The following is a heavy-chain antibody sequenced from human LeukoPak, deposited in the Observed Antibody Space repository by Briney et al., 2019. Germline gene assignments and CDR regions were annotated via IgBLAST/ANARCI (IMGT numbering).Heavy chain of an antibody. CDR3: ASRICSGGSCGPFQH. D-gene: IGHD2-15*01. V-gene: IGHV1-69*13. CDR1: GGTFSSYA. CDR2: IIPIFGTA. J-gene: IGHJ1*01. Sequence: SVNVSCKASGGTFSSYAISWVRQAPGQGLEWMGGIIPIFGTANYAQKFQGRVTITADESTSTAYMELSSLRSEDTAVYYCASRICSGGSCGPFQHWGQGTLVTVSS.